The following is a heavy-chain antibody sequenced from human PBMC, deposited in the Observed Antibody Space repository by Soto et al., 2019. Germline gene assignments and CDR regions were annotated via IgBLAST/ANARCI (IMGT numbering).Heavy chain of an antibody. J-gene: IGHJ4*02. D-gene: IGHD3-10*01. CDR1: GFTFSDYY. CDR2: ISSSGSTI. CDR3: ARDPLHYGSGFDY. Sequence: PGGSLRLSCAASGFTFSDYYMSWIRQAPGKGLEWVSHISSSGSTIYYADSVKGRFTISRDNAKNSLYLQMNGLRADDTAVYYCARDPLHYGSGFDYWGQGTLVTVSS. V-gene: IGHV3-11*01.